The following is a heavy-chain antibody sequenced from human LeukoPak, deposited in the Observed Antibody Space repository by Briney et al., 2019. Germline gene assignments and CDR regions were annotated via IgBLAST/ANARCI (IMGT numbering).Heavy chain of an antibody. J-gene: IGHJ4*02. CDR1: GGSFSGYY. V-gene: IGHV4-34*01. Sequence: PSETLSLTCAVYGGSFSGYYWSWIRQPPGKGLEWIGEINHSGSTNYNPSLKSRVTISVDTSKNQFSLKLSSVTAADTAVYYCARARGYSGYAVYWGQGTLVIVSS. CDR2: INHSGST. D-gene: IGHD5-12*01. CDR3: ARARGYSGYAVY.